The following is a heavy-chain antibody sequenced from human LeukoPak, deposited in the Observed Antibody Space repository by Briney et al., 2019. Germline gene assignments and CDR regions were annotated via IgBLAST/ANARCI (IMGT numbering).Heavy chain of an antibody. V-gene: IGHV1-8*03. CDR2: MNPNSGNT. D-gene: IGHD3-10*01. Sequence: ASVKVSCKASGYTFTSYDINWVRQATGQGLEWMGWMNPNSGNTGYAQKFQGRVTITRNTSISTAYMELSSLRSEDTAVYYCARVMVRGVILLRDRYFDYWGQGTLVTVSS. CDR3: ARVMVRGVILLRDRYFDY. J-gene: IGHJ4*02. CDR1: GYTFTSYD.